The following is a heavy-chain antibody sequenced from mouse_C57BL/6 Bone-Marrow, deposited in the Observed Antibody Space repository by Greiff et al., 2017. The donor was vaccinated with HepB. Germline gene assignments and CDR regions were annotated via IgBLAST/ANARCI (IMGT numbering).Heavy chain of an antibody. CDR2: ISSGGSYT. Sequence: EVNLVESGGDLVKPGGSLKLSCAASGFTFSSYGMSWVRQTPDKRLEWVATISSGGSYTYYPDSVKGRFTISRDNAKNTLYLQMSSLKSEDTAMYYCTRGLIYYYGSTDYAMDYWGQGTSVTVSS. J-gene: IGHJ4*01. CDR3: TRGLIYYYGSTDYAMDY. CDR1: GFTFSSYG. D-gene: IGHD1-1*01. V-gene: IGHV5-6*02.